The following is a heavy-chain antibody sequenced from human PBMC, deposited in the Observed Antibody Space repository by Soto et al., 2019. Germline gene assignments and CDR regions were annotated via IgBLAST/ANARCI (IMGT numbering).Heavy chain of an antibody. J-gene: IGHJ4*02. V-gene: IGHV4-39*01. CDR1: GGSTSSSSYQ. CDR3: ARLSGSYNDRYFDY. CDR2: VYYNGNT. Sequence: SETLSLTCTVSGGSTSSSSYQWVWIRQPPGKGLEWIGNVYYNGNTYYKASLKSRVTISVDTSNNQFSLKVKSVTAADTAVYYCARLSGSYNDRYFDYWGQGTLVTVSS. D-gene: IGHD1-26*01.